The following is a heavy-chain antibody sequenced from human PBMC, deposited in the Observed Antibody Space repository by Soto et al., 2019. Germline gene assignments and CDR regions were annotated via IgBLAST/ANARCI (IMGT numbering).Heavy chain of an antibody. D-gene: IGHD3-9*01. CDR3: ARGDYDILTGYSLNWFDP. J-gene: IGHJ5*02. CDR2: INAGNGNT. V-gene: IGHV1-3*01. Sequence: ASVKVSCKASGNTFTRYAIHWVRQAPGQRLEWMGWINAGNGNTKYSQKFQGRVTITRDTSASTAYMELSSLRSEDTAVYYCARGDYDILTGYSLNWFDPWGQGTLVTVS. CDR1: GNTFTRYA.